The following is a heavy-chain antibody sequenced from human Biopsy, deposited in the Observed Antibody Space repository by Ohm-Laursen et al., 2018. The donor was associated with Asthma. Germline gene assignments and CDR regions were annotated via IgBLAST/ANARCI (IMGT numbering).Heavy chain of an antibody. CDR2: IYSGGTS. D-gene: IGHD6-19*01. V-gene: IGHV3-53*01. Sequence: SLRLSCAASGFTVSRDHMFWVRQAPGKGLEWVSVIYSGGTSHTADSVRGRFTISRDFSKNTLHLQMHSLRVEDTAVYYCARGDGSGWSHYYFDYWAREPWSPSPQ. J-gene: IGHJ4*02. CDR1: GFTVSRDH. CDR3: ARGDGSGWSHYYFDY.